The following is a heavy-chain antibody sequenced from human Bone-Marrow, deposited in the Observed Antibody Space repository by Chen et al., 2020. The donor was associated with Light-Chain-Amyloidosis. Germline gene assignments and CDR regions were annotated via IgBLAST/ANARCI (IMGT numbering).Heavy chain of an antibody. CDR2: ISWDGGST. CDR3: AKDRYYYDSSGYLDY. D-gene: IGHD3-22*01. CDR1: GFTFDDYT. Sequence: EVQLVESGGVVVQPGGSLRLSCAASGFTFDDYTMHWVRQAPGKGLEWVSVISWDGGSTYYAASVKGRFTISRDNSKNSLYLQMNSLRTEDTALYYCAKDRYYYDSSGYLDYWGQGTLVTVSS. J-gene: IGHJ4*02. V-gene: IGHV3-43*01.